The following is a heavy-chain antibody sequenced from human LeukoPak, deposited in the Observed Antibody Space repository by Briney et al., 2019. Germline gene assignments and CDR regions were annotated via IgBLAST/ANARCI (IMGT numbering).Heavy chain of an antibody. D-gene: IGHD3-10*01. Sequence: ASVKVSCKASGYSFTSSGFTWVRQAPGQGLEWMGWTSAYTGNTNYAQKLQGRVTMTTVTSTTTAYMELRSLISDDTAVYYCVRIYFGSGSFAFDIWGQGTMVTVSS. CDR2: TSAYTGNT. CDR3: VRIYFGSGSFAFDI. J-gene: IGHJ3*02. V-gene: IGHV1-18*01. CDR1: GYSFTSSG.